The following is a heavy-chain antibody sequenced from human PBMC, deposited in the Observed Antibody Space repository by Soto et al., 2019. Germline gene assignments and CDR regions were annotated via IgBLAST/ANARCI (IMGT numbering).Heavy chain of an antibody. V-gene: IGHV4-61*01. CDR3: ARVHSGWSSGHGLDV. CDR1: GGSVSSGSHY. J-gene: IGHJ6*02. D-gene: IGHD6-19*01. CDR2: IYNSGIT. Sequence: SETLSLTCTVSGGSVSSGSHYWSWIRQSPGKGLEWIGYIYNSGITKYNATLKSRVTISVDTSKNQFSLRLISVTAADTAVYYCARVHSGWSSGHGLDVWGQGTTVTVSS.